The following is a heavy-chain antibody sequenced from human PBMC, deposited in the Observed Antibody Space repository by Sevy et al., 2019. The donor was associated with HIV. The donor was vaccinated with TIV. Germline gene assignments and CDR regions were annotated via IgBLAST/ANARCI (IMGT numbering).Heavy chain of an antibody. Sequence: GGSLRLSCTASGFTFSNYDMHWVRQAPGKGLDWVAVISHDGNYKSCADSVKDRFSISRDNFKNTLHLQMNSLRVEDTAVYFCARLFSCGGDCYYLDYWSQGALVTVSS. CDR3: ARLFSCGGDCYYLDY. CDR2: ISHDGNYK. V-gene: IGHV3-30-3*01. CDR1: GFTFSNYD. D-gene: IGHD2-21*02. J-gene: IGHJ4*02.